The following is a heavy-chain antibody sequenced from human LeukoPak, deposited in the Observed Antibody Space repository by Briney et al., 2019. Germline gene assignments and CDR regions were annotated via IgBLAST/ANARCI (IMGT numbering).Heavy chain of an antibody. D-gene: IGHD4-11*01. J-gene: IGHJ6*03. CDR3: ARDGHSNYYNYCYYMDV. V-gene: IGHV1-18*01. Sequence: ASVNVSCMASGYTFISYGISWVRQAPGQGREWMGWISAYNGNANYAQKFQGRVTMTTDTSTSTAYMELRSLRSDDTAVYYCARDGHSNYYNYCYYMDVWGKGTTVTVFS. CDR2: ISAYNGNA. CDR1: GYTFISYG.